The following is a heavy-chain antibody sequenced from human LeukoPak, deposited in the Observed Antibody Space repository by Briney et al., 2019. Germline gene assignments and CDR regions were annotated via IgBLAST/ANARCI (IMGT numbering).Heavy chain of an antibody. Sequence: ASQTLSLTCTVSGGSISSGGYYWSWIRQPPGKGLEWIGYIYHSGSTYYNPSLKSRVTISVDRSKNQFSLKLSSVTAADTAVYYCARDPSEYSSSSSWFDPWGQGTLVTVSS. D-gene: IGHD6-6*01. CDR2: IYHSGST. CDR3: ARDPSEYSSSSSWFDP. CDR1: GGSISSGGYY. J-gene: IGHJ5*02. V-gene: IGHV4-30-2*01.